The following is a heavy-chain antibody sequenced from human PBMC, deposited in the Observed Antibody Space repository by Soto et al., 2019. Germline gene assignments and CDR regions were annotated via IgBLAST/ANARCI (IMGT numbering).Heavy chain of an antibody. CDR1: GFTLSEFY. Sequence: GGSLRLSCAASGFTLSEFYMSWIRQAPGKRLEWLSYISSSSYYTNYADSVKGRFTVSRDNAKNSLFLQMSSLRAEDTAVYYCARNLPFGGIMVRHDAFDIWGQGTVVTVSS. V-gene: IGHV3-11*03. D-gene: IGHD3-16*01. CDR2: ISSSSYYT. J-gene: IGHJ3*02. CDR3: ARNLPFGGIMVRHDAFDI.